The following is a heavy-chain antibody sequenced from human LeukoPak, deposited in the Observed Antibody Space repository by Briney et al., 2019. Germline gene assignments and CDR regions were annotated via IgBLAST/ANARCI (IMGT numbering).Heavy chain of an antibody. J-gene: IGHJ4*02. CDR1: GGSISSSSYY. V-gene: IGHV4-39*07. Sequence: SETLSRTCTVSGGSISSSSYYWGWIRQPPGKGLEWIGSIYYSGSTYYNPSLKSRVTISVDTSKNQFSLKLSSVTAADTAVYYCARDLAYCSSTSCTVYYFDYWGQGTLVTVSS. CDR2: IYYSGST. D-gene: IGHD2-2*01. CDR3: ARDLAYCSSTSCTVYYFDY.